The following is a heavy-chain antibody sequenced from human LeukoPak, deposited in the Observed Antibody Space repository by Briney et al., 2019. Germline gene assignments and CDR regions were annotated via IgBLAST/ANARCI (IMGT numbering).Heavy chain of an antibody. J-gene: IGHJ4*02. CDR1: GYSFPSYW. V-gene: IGHV5-51*01. CDR3: ARLGTAVVARYFDY. D-gene: IGHD5-18*01. Sequence: GAPLQISCKGSGYSFPSYWIAWVRQMPGKGLEWMGSIYPGDSDTRYSPSFQGQVTISADKSISTSYLQWSGLKASDTAIYYCARLGTAVVARYFDYWGQGTQVTVSS. CDR2: IYPGDSDT.